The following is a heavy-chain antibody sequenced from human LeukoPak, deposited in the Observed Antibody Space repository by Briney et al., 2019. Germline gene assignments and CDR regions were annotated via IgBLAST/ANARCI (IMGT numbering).Heavy chain of an antibody. J-gene: IGHJ4*02. Sequence: GASVKVSCKASGYTFTSYYMHWVRQAPGQGLEWMGIINPSGGTTNYAQKFQGRVTMTRDTSTSTAYMELSRLRSDDTAVYYCSKGEKLRHDSWGQGTLVTVSS. CDR3: SKGEKLRHDS. D-gene: IGHD3-3*01. CDR2: INPSGGTT. V-gene: IGHV1-46*01. CDR1: GYTFTSYY.